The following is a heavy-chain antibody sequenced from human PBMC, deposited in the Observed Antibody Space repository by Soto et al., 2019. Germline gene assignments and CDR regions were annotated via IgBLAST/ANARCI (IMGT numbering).Heavy chain of an antibody. CDR2: IVVGSGNT. J-gene: IGHJ4*02. CDR1: GFTFTSSA. CDR3: ARGLNVYYSDY. D-gene: IGHD3-10*01. Sequence: ASVKVSCKASGFTFTSSAMQWVRQARGQRLEWIGWIVVGSGNTKYSQKFQGRVTITRDTSASTAYMELSSLRSEDTAVYYCARGLNVYYSDYWGQGTLVTVSS. V-gene: IGHV1-58*02.